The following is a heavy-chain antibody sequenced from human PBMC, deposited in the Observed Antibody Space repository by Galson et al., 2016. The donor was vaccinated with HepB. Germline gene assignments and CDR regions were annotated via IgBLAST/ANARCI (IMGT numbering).Heavy chain of an antibody. CDR1: GFTFSNYA. D-gene: IGHD3-3*01. CDR2: IWYDENNR. Sequence: SLRLSCAASGFTFSNYAMNWVRQAPGQGLEWMAVIWYDENNRFYAESVKGRFTISRDNSKNTLFLQMNSLRDEDTAVYYCARDFWGHYYGGAFGFWGQGTLVTVSS. J-gene: IGHJ4*02. V-gene: IGHV3-33*01. CDR3: ARDFWGHYYGGAFGF.